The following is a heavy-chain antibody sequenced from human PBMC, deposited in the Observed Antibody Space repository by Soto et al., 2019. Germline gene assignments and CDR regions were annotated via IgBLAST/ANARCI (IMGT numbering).Heavy chain of an antibody. CDR2: LYDVDGS. CDR1: GLTVSGKKY. Sequence: GGSLRLSCAASGLTVSGKKYVAWVRQAPGKGLEWVSALYDVDGSFFADSVKGRFTTSSDSSKTTVYLQMNGLRPDDTAVYYCATWHEREHAYDVWGQGTTVTVS. V-gene: IGHV3-53*01. J-gene: IGHJ3*01. CDR3: ATWHEREHAYDV. D-gene: IGHD1-1*01.